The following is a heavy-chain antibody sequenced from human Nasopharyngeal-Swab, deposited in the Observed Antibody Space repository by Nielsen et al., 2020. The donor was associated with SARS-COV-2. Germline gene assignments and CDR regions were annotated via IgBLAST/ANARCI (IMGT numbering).Heavy chain of an antibody. J-gene: IGHJ3*02. CDR2: IYNTGST. CDR1: GSSISSGYY. V-gene: IGHV4-38-2*02. CDR3: ARAAWPRGEFDI. Sequence: SETLSLTCTVSGSSISSGYYWAWIRQPPGKVLEWIGSIYNTGSTYYNPSLKSRVTISVDTPKNQFSLKLNSVTAADTAVFYCARAAWPRGEFDIWGQGAMVTVSS. D-gene: IGHD2-21*01.